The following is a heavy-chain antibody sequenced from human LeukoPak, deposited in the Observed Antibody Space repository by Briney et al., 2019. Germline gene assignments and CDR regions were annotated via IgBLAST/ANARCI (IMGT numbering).Heavy chain of an antibody. CDR3: ARYCSGGSCYDY. Sequence: ASVKVSCKASGYTFTSFDFNWVRQATGQGLEWMGWMKSNNGHTGYAQKFQGRVTMTRDTSTSTVYMELSSLRSEDTAVYYCARYCSGGSCYDYWGQGTLVTVSS. D-gene: IGHD2-15*01. CDR1: GYTFTSFD. J-gene: IGHJ4*02. V-gene: IGHV1-8*01. CDR2: MKSNNGHT.